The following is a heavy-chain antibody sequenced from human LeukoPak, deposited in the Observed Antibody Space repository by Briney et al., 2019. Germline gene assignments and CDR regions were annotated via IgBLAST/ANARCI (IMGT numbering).Heavy chain of an antibody. Sequence: PRGSLCLSCAASGFAFSSYTMNWVRQAPGKGLEWVSSISSSSSYIYYADSVKGRFTISRDNAKNSLYLQMNSMRAEDTAVYYCARDRTCTTGFDYWDQGTLVTVSS. CDR1: GFAFSSYT. CDR2: ISSSSSYI. D-gene: IGHD4-17*01. V-gene: IGHV3-21*01. J-gene: IGHJ4*02. CDR3: ARDRTCTTGFDY.